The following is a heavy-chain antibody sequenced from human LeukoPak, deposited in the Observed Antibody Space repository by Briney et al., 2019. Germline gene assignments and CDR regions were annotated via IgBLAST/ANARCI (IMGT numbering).Heavy chain of an antibody. CDR1: GGTFSSYA. CDR2: IIPIFGTA. J-gene: IGHJ3*02. CDR3: ARDPNLRQMEPISDAFDI. V-gene: IGHV1-69*05. Sequence: SVKVSCKASGGTFSSYAISWVRQAPGQGLEWMGRIIPIFGTANYAQKFQGRVTITTDESTSTAYMELSGLRSEDTAVYYCARDPNLRQMEPISDAFDIWGQGTMVTVSS. D-gene: IGHD5-24*01.